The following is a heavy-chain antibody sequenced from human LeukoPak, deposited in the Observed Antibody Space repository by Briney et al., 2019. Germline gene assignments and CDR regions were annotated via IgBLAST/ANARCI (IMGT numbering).Heavy chain of an antibody. V-gene: IGHV3-23*01. CDR3: ARGIRRAATIKDYYYYGMDV. CDR1: GFTFSSYA. D-gene: IGHD5-12*01. Sequence: GGSLRLSCAASGFTFSSYAMNWVRQAPGKGLEWVSAISGSGGSTYYADSVKGRFTISRDNSKSTVYLQMNSLRAEDTAVYYCARGIRRAATIKDYYYYGMDVWGQGTTVTVSS. CDR2: ISGSGGST. J-gene: IGHJ6*02.